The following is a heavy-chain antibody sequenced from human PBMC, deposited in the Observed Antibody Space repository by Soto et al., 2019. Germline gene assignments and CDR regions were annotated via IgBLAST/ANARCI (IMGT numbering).Heavy chain of an antibody. CDR1: GFTFSDHF. J-gene: IGHJ4*02. CDR2: SGTKADNYLT. Sequence: GGSLRLSCAASGFTFSDHFLDWVRQAPGKGLEWVGRSGTKADNYLTEYAASVKGRFTISRDDSKKSLYLQMNSLKTEDTAVYFCARDSSSCRANYCHLDNWGQGTQVTVSS. V-gene: IGHV3-72*01. CDR3: ARDSSSCRANYCHLDN. D-gene: IGHD3-10*01.